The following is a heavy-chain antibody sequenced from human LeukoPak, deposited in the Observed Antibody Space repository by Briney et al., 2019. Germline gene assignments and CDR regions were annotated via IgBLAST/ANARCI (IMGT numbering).Heavy chain of an antibody. J-gene: IGHJ4*02. D-gene: IGHD3-22*01. Sequence: EASVKVSCKASGYTFTSYDINWVRQATGQGLEWMGWMNPNSGNTGYAQKFQGRVTMTRNTSISTAYMELSSLRSEDTAVYYCARGRFYDSSGYYDYWGQGALVTVSS. CDR3: ARGRFYDSSGYYDY. V-gene: IGHV1-8*01. CDR2: MNPNSGNT. CDR1: GYTFTSYD.